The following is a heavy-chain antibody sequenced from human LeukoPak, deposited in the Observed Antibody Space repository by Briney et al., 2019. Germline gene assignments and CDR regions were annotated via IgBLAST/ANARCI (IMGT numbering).Heavy chain of an antibody. CDR1: GNYW. J-gene: IGHJ4*02. CDR2: INSDGSWT. V-gene: IGHV3-74*01. Sequence: GGSLRLSCAASGNYWMHWVRQAPGKGLVWVSHINSDGSWTSYADSVKGRLTISKDNAKNTVYLQMNNLRAGDTAVYYCVSFYETYWGRGTLVTVSS. CDR3: VSFYETY. D-gene: IGHD2/OR15-2a*01.